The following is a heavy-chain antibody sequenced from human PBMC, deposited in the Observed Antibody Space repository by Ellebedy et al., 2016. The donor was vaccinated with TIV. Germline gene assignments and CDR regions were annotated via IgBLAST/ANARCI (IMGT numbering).Heavy chain of an antibody. CDR1: GFTFSNYV. CDR3: AKVGRRYYESSGDP. Sequence: PGGSLRLSCAASGFTFSNYVMSWVRQAPGKGLEWVSTISAGGGATYYGDSVKGRFNISRDNSENTLYLQMNSLRAEDTAVYYCAKVGRRYYESSGDPWGQGSLVTVSS. D-gene: IGHD3-22*01. CDR2: ISAGGGAT. V-gene: IGHV3-23*02. J-gene: IGHJ5*02.